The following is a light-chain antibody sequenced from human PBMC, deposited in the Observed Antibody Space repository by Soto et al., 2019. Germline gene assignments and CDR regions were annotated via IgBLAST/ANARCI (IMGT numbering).Light chain of an antibody. V-gene: IGKV1-27*01. CDR3: QKYNSAPLI. Sequence: DIQMTHSPSSLSASVGDRVTITCRASQGISNYLAWYQQKPGKVPKLLIYAASTLQSGVPSRFRGSGSGTDFTLTISSLQPEDVASYYCQKYNSAPLIFGPGTKVDIK. CDR1: QGISNY. J-gene: IGKJ3*01. CDR2: AAS.